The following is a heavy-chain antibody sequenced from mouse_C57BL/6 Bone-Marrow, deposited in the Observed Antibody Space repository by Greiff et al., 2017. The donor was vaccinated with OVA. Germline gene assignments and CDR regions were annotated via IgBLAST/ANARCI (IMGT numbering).Heavy chain of an antibody. CDR1: GYTFTDYY. V-gene: IGHV1-26*01. CDR2: INPNNGGT. Sequence: EVQLQQSGPELVKPGASVKISCKASGYTFTDYYMNWVKQSPGQSLEWIGDINPNNGGTSYNQKFKGKATLTVDKSSSTAYMELRSLTSEDSAVYYCARGITTVVEDYAMDYWGQGTSVTVSA. CDR3: ARGITTVVEDYAMDY. D-gene: IGHD1-1*01. J-gene: IGHJ4*01.